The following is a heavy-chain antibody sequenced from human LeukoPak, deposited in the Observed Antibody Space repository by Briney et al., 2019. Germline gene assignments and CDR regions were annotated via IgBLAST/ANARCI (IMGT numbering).Heavy chain of an antibody. V-gene: IGHV4-4*07. CDR2: IYSSGST. J-gene: IGHJ5*01. CDR3: AGPPLFDS. CDR1: GGSVSSDY. Sequence: SETLSLTCTVSGGSVSSDYWNWIRQPAGKGLEWIGRIYSSGSTNYNPSLKSRVTISVDKSKNQFSLKLSSVTPADTVVYYWAGPPLFDSWGQGTLVTVSS.